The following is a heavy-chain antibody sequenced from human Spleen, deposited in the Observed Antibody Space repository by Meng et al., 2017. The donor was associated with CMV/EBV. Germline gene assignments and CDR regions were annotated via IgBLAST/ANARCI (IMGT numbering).Heavy chain of an antibody. CDR3: ARDCDRYYYYGMDV. Sequence: ASVKVSCKASGYTFTGYYMHWVRQGPGQGLEWMGWINPNSGGTNYAQKFQGRVTMTRDTSISTAYMVLSRLISDDTTAYYCARDCDRYYYYGMDVWGQGTTVTVSS. CDR2: INPNSGGT. CDR1: GYTFTGYY. D-gene: IGHD2-21*01. V-gene: IGHV1-2*02. J-gene: IGHJ6*02.